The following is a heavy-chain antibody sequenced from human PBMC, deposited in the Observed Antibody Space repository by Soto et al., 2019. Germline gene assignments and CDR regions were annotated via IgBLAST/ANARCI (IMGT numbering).Heavy chain of an antibody. V-gene: IGHV6-1*01. D-gene: IGHD6-19*01. CDR1: GDSVSSNSAA. J-gene: IGHJ3*02. Sequence: SQTLSLTCAISGDSVSSNSAAWNWIRQSPSRGLEWLGRTYYRSKWYNDYAVSVKSRITINPDTSKNQFSLQLNSVTPEDTAVYYCARDLRIAVAGAAWTSGYAFDIWGQGTTVTVSS. CDR2: TYYRSKWYN. CDR3: ARDLRIAVAGAAWTSGYAFDI.